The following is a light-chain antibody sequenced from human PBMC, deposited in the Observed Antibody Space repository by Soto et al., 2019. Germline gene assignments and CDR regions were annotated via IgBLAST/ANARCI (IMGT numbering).Light chain of an antibody. CDR3: CSYAGSYTYV. CDR2: DVS. CDR1: SSDVGGYNY. J-gene: IGLJ1*01. Sequence: QSALTQPRSVSGSPGQSVTISCTGTSSDVGGYNYVSWYQQHPGKAPKLMIYDVSKRPSGVPDRFSGSKSGNTDSLTISRLQAEDEADYYCCSYAGSYTYVFGTGTKLTVL. V-gene: IGLV2-11*01.